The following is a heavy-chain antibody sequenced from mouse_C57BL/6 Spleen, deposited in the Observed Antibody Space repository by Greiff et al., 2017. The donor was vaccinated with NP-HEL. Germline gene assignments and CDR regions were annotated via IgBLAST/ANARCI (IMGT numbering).Heavy chain of an antibody. CDR1: GFTFSDYG. J-gene: IGHJ4*01. V-gene: IGHV5-15*01. CDR2: ISNLAYSI. Sequence: EVKLMESGGGLVQPGGSLKLSCAASGFTFSDYGMAWVRQAPRKGPEWVAFISNLAYSIYYADTVTGRFTISRENAKNTLYLEMSSLRSEDTAMYYCAIVSSSHYYAMDYWGQGTSVTVSS. CDR3: AIVSSSHYYAMDY. D-gene: IGHD1-1*01.